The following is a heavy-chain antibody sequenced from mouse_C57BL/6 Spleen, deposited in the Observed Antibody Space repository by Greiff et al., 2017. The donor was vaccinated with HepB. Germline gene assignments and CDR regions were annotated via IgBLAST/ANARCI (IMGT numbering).Heavy chain of an antibody. V-gene: IGHV7-3*01. J-gene: IGHJ2*01. CDR1: GFTFTDYY. CDR3: ARYNDSSGYYFDY. Sequence: EVKLVESGGGLVQPGGSLSLSCAASGFTFTDYYMSWVRQPPGKALEWLGFIRNKANGYTTEYSASVKGRFTISRDNSQSILYLQMNALRAEDSATYYCARYNDSSGYYFDYWGQGTTLTVSS. D-gene: IGHD3-2*02. CDR2: IRNKANGYTT.